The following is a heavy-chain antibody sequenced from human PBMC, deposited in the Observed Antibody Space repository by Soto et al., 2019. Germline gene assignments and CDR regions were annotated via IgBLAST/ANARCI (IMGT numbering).Heavy chain of an antibody. CDR2: ISGSGGST. CDR3: AKDLGFGEPGRDYYYYYMDF. D-gene: IGHD3-10*01. J-gene: IGHJ6*03. V-gene: IGHV3-23*01. CDR1: GFIFSSYA. Sequence: GSLRLSCAASGFIFSSYAMSWVRQAPGKGLEWVSAISGSGGSTYYADSVKGRFTISRDNSKNTLYLQMNSLRAEDTAVYYCAKDLGFGEPGRDYYYYYMDFWGKGTTVTVS.